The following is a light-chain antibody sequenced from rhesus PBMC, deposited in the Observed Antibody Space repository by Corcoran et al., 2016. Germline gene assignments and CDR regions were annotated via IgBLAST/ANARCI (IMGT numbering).Light chain of an antibody. CDR1: QGISNA. CDR2: AAS. CDR3: QQVYNTPFT. V-gene: IGKV1-33*02. J-gene: IGKJ2*01. Sequence: DIQMTQSPSSLSASVGDKVTITCRASQGISNALAWYQQTPRKAPKLLIYAASGLEYGVPSSFSGSRSGTDFTLTISSLQPEDFATYYCQQVYNTPFTFGQGTKVEIK.